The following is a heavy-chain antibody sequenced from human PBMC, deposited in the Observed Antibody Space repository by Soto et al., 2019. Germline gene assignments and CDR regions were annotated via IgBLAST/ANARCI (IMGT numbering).Heavy chain of an antibody. Sequence: GGSLRLSCSASGFAFRSYNMNWVRQAPGKGLEWVASISSGSSNIYYADSVKGRFTISRDNAKNSLFLQMDSLRAEDSAVYYCASATVVAATFDFWGQGTLVTVSS. CDR3: ASATVVAATFDF. D-gene: IGHD2-15*01. V-gene: IGHV3-21*01. J-gene: IGHJ4*02. CDR2: ISSGSSNI. CDR1: GFAFRSYN.